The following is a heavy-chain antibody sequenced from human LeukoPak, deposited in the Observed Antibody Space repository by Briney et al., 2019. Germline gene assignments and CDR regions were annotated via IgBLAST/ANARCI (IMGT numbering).Heavy chain of an antibody. CDR3: ARDLGSGLGHWFDP. Sequence: PSETLSLTCTVSGGSISSSSYYWSWIRQPPGKGLEWIGYIYYSGSTNYNPSLKSRVTISVDTSKNQFSLKLSSVTAADTAVYYCARDLGSGLGHWFDPWGQGTLVTVSS. CDR1: GGSISSSSYY. CDR2: IYYSGST. D-gene: IGHD6-19*01. V-gene: IGHV4-61*01. J-gene: IGHJ5*02.